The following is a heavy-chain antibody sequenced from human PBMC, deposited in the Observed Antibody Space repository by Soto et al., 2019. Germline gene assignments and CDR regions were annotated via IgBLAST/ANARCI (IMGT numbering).Heavy chain of an antibody. CDR3: ARHRSEYCTSASCNNWFGP. CDR1: GYIFTTYW. J-gene: IGHJ5*02. V-gene: IGHV5-10-1*01. D-gene: IGHD2-2*01. Sequence: PGESLKSSCKGSGYIFTTYWVTWVRHMPGKGLEWMGRIDPRDSYTDYSTSFQGHVTISADRSISTAYLQWSSLQASDTAIYYCARHRSEYCTSASCNNWFGPWVHGTLVTVSS. CDR2: IDPRDSYT.